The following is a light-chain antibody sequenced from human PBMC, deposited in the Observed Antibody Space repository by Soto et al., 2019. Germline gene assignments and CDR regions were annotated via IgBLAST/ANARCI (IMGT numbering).Light chain of an antibody. CDR2: AAS. CDR3: QQYGSSPGT. CDR1: QSVSSSS. V-gene: IGKV3-20*01. J-gene: IGKJ1*01. Sequence: EIVLTQSPGTLSLSPGERATLSCRASQSVSSSSLAWYQQKPGQAPRLLIYAASSMATCIPDRFSGSGSGTDFTLTISRLEPEDCAVYYCQQYGSSPGTFGQGNNVDIK.